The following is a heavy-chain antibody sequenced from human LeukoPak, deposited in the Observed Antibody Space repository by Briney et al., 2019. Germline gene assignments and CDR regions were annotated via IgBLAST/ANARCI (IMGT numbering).Heavy chain of an antibody. Sequence: PSETLSLTCTDSGGSISSYYWSWIRQPPGKGLEWIGYIYYSGSTNYNPSLKSRVTISVDTSKNQFSLKLSSVTAADTAVYYCARTPTLTGSKINYFDYWGQGTLVTVSS. D-gene: IGHD3-9*01. J-gene: IGHJ4*02. V-gene: IGHV4-59*01. CDR3: ARTPTLTGSKINYFDY. CDR1: GGSISSYY. CDR2: IYYSGST.